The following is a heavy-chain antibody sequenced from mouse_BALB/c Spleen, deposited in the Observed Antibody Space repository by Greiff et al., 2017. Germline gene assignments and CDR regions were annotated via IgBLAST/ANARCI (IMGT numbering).Heavy chain of an antibody. D-gene: IGHD2-3*01. CDR3: ARRDGFPFDY. J-gene: IGHJ2*01. CDR1: GFTFSSYG. Sequence: EVKLMESGGDLVKPGGSLKLSCAASGFTFSSYGMSWVRQTPDKRLEWVATISSGGSYTYYPDSVKGRFTISRDNAKNTLYLQMSSLKSEDTAMDYCARRDGFPFDYWGQGTTLTVSS. CDR2: ISSGGSYT. V-gene: IGHV5-6*02.